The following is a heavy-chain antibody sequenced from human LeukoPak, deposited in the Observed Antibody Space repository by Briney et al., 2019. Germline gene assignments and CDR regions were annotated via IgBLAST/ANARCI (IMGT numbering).Heavy chain of an antibody. CDR3: ARGREVVTRLDY. CDR1: GYTFTSYD. Sequence: GASVKVSCKASGYTFTSYDINWVRQATGQGLEWMGWMNPNSGNTGYAQKFQGRVTMTRNTSISTAYMELSSLRSGDTAVYYCARGREVVTRLDYWGQGTLVTVSS. D-gene: IGHD4-23*01. CDR2: MNPNSGNT. J-gene: IGHJ4*02. V-gene: IGHV1-8*01.